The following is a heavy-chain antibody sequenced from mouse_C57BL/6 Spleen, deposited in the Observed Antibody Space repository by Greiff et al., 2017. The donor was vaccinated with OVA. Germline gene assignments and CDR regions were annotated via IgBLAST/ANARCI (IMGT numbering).Heavy chain of an antibody. D-gene: IGHD1-1*01. CDR1: GFTFSDYG. CDR3: ARPPGSSCHWYFDV. Sequence: VQLKESGGGLVKPGGSLKLSCAASGFTFSDYGMHWVRQAPEKGLEWVAYISSGSSTNYYADTVKGRFTISRDNAKNTLFLQMTSLRSEDTAMYYCARPPGSSCHWYFDVWGTGTTVTVSS. CDR2: ISSGSSTN. J-gene: IGHJ1*03. V-gene: IGHV5-17*01.